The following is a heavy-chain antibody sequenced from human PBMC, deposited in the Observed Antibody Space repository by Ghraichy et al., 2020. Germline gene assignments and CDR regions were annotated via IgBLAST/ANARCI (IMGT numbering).Heavy chain of an antibody. Sequence: SETLSLTCTVSGGTISSYYWSWIRQPPGKGLEWIGYIYTSGSTNYNPSLKSRVTISVDTSKNQFSLKLSSVTAADTAVYYCASGYSYGHFDYWGQGTLVTVSS. CDR1: GGTISSYY. CDR3: ASGYSYGHFDY. D-gene: IGHD5-18*01. V-gene: IGHV4-4*09. CDR2: IYTSGST. J-gene: IGHJ4*02.